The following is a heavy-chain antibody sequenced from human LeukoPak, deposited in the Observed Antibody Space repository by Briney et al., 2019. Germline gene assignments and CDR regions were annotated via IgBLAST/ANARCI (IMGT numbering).Heavy chain of an antibody. D-gene: IGHD3-9*01. Sequence: GGSLRLSCAASGLTFTDAWMTWVRQAPGEGLQWVGRIKRNTDGGTTEYAVPLKGRFTISRDDSRNTVHLQINSLKTEDTAVYYCTAHDVLTVRGDYWGQGTLVTVSS. V-gene: IGHV3-15*01. CDR2: IKRNTDGGTT. CDR1: GLTFTDAW. J-gene: IGHJ4*02. CDR3: TAHDVLTVRGDY.